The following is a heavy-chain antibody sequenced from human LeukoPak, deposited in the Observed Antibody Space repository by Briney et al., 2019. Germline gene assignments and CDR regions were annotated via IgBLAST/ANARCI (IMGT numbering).Heavy chain of an antibody. CDR2: ISGSGGST. CDR3: ARARRYSSGWYFDY. J-gene: IGHJ4*02. CDR1: GFTFSSYG. Sequence: GGSLRLSCAASGFTFSSYGMSWVRQAPGKGLEWVSAISGSGGSTYYADSVKGRFTISRDNSKNTLYLQMNSLRAEDTAVYYCARARRYSSGWYFDYWGQGTLVTVSS. D-gene: IGHD6-19*01. V-gene: IGHV3-23*01.